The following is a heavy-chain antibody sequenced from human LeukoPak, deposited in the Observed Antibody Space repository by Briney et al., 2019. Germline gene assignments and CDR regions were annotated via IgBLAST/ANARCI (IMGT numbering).Heavy chain of an antibody. CDR3: AAALPSDIVATHHWFDP. CDR2: INPNNGGT. Sequence: ASVKVSCKASGYTFTGYYMHWVRQAPGQGLEWMGCINPNNGGTDYAQKFQGRVTMTRDTSISTAFMELSRLRSDDTAVYYCAAALPSDIVATHHWFDPWGQGTLVTVSS. D-gene: IGHD5-12*01. CDR1: GYTFTGYY. V-gene: IGHV1-2*02. J-gene: IGHJ5*02.